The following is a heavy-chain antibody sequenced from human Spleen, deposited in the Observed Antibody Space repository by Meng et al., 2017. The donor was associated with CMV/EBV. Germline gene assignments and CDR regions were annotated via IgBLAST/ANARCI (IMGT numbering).Heavy chain of an antibody. D-gene: IGHD3-3*01. V-gene: IGHV3-20*04. J-gene: IGHJ6*02. CDR2: INWNGGSK. CDR3: VRGASGYSNYYYYGMDV. Sequence: LSLTCAASGFTFDDYGMSWVRQPPGKGLEWVSGINWNGGSKGYADSVKGRFTISRDNAKNSLYLQMNSLRAEDTALYYCVRGASGYSNYYYYGMDVWGQGTTVTVSS. CDR1: GFTFDDYG.